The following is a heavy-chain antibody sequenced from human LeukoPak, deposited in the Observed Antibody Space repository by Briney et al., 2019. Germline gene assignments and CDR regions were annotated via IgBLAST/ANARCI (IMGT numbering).Heavy chain of an antibody. CDR1: GYTFTSYD. CDR2: MNPNSGNT. CDR3: ARVPAASYSYYYYYYMDV. D-gene: IGHD2-2*01. J-gene: IGHJ6*03. V-gene: IGHV1-8*01. Sequence: ASVKVSCKASGYTFTSYDINWVRQATGQGLEWMGWMNPNSGNTGYAQKFQGRVTMTRNTSTSTAYMELRSLRSDDTAVYYCARVPAASYSYYYYYYMDVWGKGTTVTISS.